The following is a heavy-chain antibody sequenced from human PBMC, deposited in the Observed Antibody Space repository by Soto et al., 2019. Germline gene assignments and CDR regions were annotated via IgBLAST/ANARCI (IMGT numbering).Heavy chain of an antibody. CDR1: GFTFSSYS. Sequence: GGSLRLSCAASGFTFSSYSMNWVRQAPGKGLEWVSSISSSSSYIYYADSVKGRFTISRDNAKNSLYLQMNSLRAEDTAVYYCARALSSGWDRGGYYYYGMDVWGQGTTVTVSS. V-gene: IGHV3-21*01. CDR3: ARALSSGWDRGGYYYYGMDV. D-gene: IGHD6-25*01. CDR2: ISSSSSYI. J-gene: IGHJ6*02.